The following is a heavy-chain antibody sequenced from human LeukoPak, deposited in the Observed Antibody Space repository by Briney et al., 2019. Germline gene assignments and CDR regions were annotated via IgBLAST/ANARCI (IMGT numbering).Heavy chain of an antibody. V-gene: IGHV4-34*01. CDR3: ARAATVTTPPLRYFDY. D-gene: IGHD4-17*01. CDR1: GGSFSGYY. J-gene: IGHJ4*02. Sequence: SETLSLTCAVYGGSFSGYYWSWIRQPPGKGLEWIGEINHSGSTNYNPSLKSRVTISVDTSKNQFSLKLSSVTAADTAVYYCARAATVTTPPLRYFDYWGQGTLVTVSS. CDR2: INHSGST.